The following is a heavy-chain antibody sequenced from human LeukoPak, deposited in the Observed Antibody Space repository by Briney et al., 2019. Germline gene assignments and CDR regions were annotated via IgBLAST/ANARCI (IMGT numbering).Heavy chain of an antibody. CDR1: GGSISTYY. D-gene: IGHD3-22*01. Sequence: SETLSLTCTVSGGSISTYYWSWIRQPPGKGLEWIGYIYYSGSTNYNPSLKSRVTMSVDTSKSQFSLKLNPVTAADTAVYYCARDYDSSGYYWSWGQGNLVTVSS. J-gene: IGHJ4*02. CDR2: IYYSGST. V-gene: IGHV4-59*01. CDR3: ARDYDSSGYYWS.